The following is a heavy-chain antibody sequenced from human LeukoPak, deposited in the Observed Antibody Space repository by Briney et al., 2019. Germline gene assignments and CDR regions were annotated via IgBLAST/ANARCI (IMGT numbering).Heavy chain of an antibody. V-gene: IGHV4-61*02. CDR2: IYTSGST. CDR3: ARITYYDFWSGYYTFDY. J-gene: IGHJ4*02. D-gene: IGHD3-3*01. Sequence: TLSLTCTVSGGSISSGSYYWSWIRQPAGKGLEWIGRIYTSGSTNYNPSLKSRVTISVDTSKNQFSLKLSSVTAADTAVYYCARITYYDFWSGYYTFDYWGQGTLVTVSS. CDR1: GGSISSGSYY.